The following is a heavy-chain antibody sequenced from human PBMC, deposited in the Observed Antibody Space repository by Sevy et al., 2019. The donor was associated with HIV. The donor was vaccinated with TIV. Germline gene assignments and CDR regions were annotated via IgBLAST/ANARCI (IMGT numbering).Heavy chain of an antibody. CDR2: ISYDGSNN. CDR1: GFTFSSYA. J-gene: IGHJ4*02. CDR3: ARDSGSLTSYFDY. D-gene: IGHD3-10*01. V-gene: IGHV3-30*04. Sequence: GGSLRLSCAASGFTFSSYAMHWVRQAPGKGLEWVAVISYDGSNNYYEDSVKGRFTISRDNSKNTLYLQMNSLRAEDTAVYYCARDSGSLTSYFDYWGQGTLVTVSS.